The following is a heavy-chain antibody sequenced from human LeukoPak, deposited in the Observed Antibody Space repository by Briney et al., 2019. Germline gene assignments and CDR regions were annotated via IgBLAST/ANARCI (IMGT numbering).Heavy chain of an antibody. CDR1: GFTFSNAW. V-gene: IGHV3-30*02. J-gene: IGHJ5*01. CDR3: AKGYRNHLLILLDS. D-gene: IGHD3-16*01. Sequence: GGSLRLSCAASGFTFSNAWMSWVRQAPGKGLEWVAFIRYDGNNKYYADSVKGRLTITRDNSKNTLYLQMNSLRAADTAVYYRAKGYRNHLLILLDSWGQGTLVTVSS. CDR2: IRYDGNNK.